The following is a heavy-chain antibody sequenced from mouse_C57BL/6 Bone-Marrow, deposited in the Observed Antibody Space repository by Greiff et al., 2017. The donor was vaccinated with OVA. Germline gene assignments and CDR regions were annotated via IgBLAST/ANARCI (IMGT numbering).Heavy chain of an antibody. CDR2: IYWDDDK. V-gene: IGHV8-12*01. Sequence: QVTLKESGPGILQSSQTLSLTCSFSGFSLSTSGMGVSWIRQPSGQGLEWLAHIYWDDDKRYNPSLKSRLTNAKDTSRNQVFLKSTSVDTADTATYYCARDYRRYFDVWGTGTTVTVSS. CDR1: GFSLSTSGMG. D-gene: IGHD2-12*01. CDR3: ARDYRRYFDV. J-gene: IGHJ1*03.